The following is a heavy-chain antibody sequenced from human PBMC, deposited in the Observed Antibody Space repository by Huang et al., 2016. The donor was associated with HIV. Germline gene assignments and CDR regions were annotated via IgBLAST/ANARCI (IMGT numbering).Heavy chain of an antibody. CDR3: ARGSGLTSL. CDR1: GYTFTSYD. V-gene: IGHV1-8*01. J-gene: IGHJ6*02. CDR2: MSPNSGTT. Sequence: QVQLVQSGAEVKKPGASVKVSCKASGYTFTSYDINWVRQAPGQGLEWMGWMSPNSGTTGYAQKFQGRVTMTRDISIITAYMDLSNLTSEDTAVYYCARGSGLTSLWGQGTTVIVS. D-gene: IGHD6-19*01.